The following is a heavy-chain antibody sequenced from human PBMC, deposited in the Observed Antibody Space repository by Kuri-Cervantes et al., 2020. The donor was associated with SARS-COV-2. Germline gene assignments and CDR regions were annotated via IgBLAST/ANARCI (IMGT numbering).Heavy chain of an antibody. J-gene: IGHJ4*02. D-gene: IGHD6-13*01. CDR1: GFTFSSYW. V-gene: IGHV3-74*01. CDR3: ARWQRGSSWYSVFDY. Sequence: GESLKISCAASGFTFSSYWMSWVRQAPGKGLVWVSRINSDGSSTSYADSVKGRFTISRDNAKNTLYLQMNGLRAEDTAVYYCARWQRGSSWYSVFDYWGQGTLVTVSS. CDR2: INSDGSST.